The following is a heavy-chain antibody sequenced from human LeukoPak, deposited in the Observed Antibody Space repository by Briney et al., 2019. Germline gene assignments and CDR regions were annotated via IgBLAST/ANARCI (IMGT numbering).Heavy chain of an antibody. CDR2: ISYDGSNK. CDR3: ARTYSGYDYYYYYGMDV. J-gene: IGHJ6*02. D-gene: IGHD5-12*01. V-gene: IGHV3-30*04. Sequence: PGGSLRLSCAASGFTFSSYAMHWVRQAPAKGLEWVAVISYDGSNKYYADSVKGRFTISRDNSKNTLYLQMNSLRAEDTAVYYCARTYSGYDYYYYYGMDVWGQGTTVTVSS. CDR1: GFTFSSYA.